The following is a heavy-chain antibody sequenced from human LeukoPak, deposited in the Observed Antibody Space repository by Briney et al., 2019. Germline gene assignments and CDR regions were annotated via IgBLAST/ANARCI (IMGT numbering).Heavy chain of an antibody. Sequence: PGGSLRLSCAASGFTFSSYDMHWVRQATGKGLEWVSAIGTAGDTYYPGSVKGRFTISRENAKNSLYLQMNSLRAGDTAVYYCATGLSYGSGRLYDYWGQGTLVTVSS. V-gene: IGHV3-13*01. CDR2: IGTAGDT. J-gene: IGHJ4*02. CDR1: GFTFSSYD. D-gene: IGHD3-10*01. CDR3: ATGLSYGSGRLYDY.